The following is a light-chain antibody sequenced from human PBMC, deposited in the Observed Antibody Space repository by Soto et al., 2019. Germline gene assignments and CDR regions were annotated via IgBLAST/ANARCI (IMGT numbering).Light chain of an antibody. CDR1: SSNIGAGYD. CDR3: QSYDSSLSVV. J-gene: IGLJ2*01. CDR2: GNS. Sequence: QSVLTQPPSVSGAPGQRVTISCTGSSSNIGAGYDVHWYQQFPGTAPKLLIYGNSNRPSGVPERFSGSKSGTSASLAITGLQAEDEDGYYCQSYDSSLSVVFGGGTKLTVL. V-gene: IGLV1-40*01.